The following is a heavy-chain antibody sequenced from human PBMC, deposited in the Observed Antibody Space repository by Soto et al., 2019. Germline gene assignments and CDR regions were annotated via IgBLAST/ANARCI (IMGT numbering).Heavy chain of an antibody. J-gene: IGHJ4*02. CDR1: GGSISSYY. V-gene: IGHV4-4*07. CDR3: ARATYYYDSSGYYYAHYFDY. Sequence: SETLSLTCTVSGGSISSYYWSWIRQPAGKGLEWIGRIYTSGSTNYNPSLKSRVTMSVDTSKNQFSLKLSSVTAADTAVYYCARATYYYDSSGYYYAHYFDYWGQGTLVTVYS. CDR2: IYTSGST. D-gene: IGHD3-22*01.